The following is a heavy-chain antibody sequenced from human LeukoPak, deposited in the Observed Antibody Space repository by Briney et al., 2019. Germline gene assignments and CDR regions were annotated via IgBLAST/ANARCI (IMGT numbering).Heavy chain of an antibody. CDR1: GGSISSGDYY. CDR3: ARDVKNSVIVPAAMLAFDI. CDR2: IYYSGST. Sequence: PSETLSLTCTVSGGSISSGDYYWRWIRQPPGKGLEWIGYIYYSGSTYYNPSLKTRVPITVDTSKIQFSLKLSSVSAADTAVYYCARDVKNSVIVPAAMLAFDIWGQGTMVTVSS. J-gene: IGHJ3*02. D-gene: IGHD2-2*01. V-gene: IGHV4-30-4*01.